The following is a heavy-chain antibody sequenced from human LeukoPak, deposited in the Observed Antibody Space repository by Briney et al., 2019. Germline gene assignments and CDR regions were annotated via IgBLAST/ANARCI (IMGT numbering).Heavy chain of an antibody. D-gene: IGHD3-22*01. CDR2: IKEDGSEK. J-gene: IGHJ4*02. CDR1: GFTFSNYW. Sequence: GGSLRLSCAASGFTFSNYWMSWVRQAPGKGLEWVANIKEDGSEKYYVDSVKGRFTISRDNAKNSLYLQMNSLRAEDTAVYYCASRARYTYYYDSRGLEKDYWGQGTLVTVSS. CDR3: ASRARYTYYYDSRGLEKDY. V-gene: IGHV3-7*01.